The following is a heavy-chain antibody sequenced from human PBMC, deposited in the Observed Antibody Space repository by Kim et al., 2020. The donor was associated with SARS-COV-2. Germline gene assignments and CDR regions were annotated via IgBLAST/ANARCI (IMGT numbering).Heavy chain of an antibody. V-gene: IGHV1-69*13. CDR1: GGTFSSYA. J-gene: IGHJ4*02. D-gene: IGHD7-27*01. CDR2: IIPIFGTA. CDR3: ATSPNWEERSRPNFDY. Sequence: SVKVSCKASGGTFSSYAISWVRQAPGQGLEWMGGIIPIFGTANYAQKFQGRVTITADESTSTAYMELSSLRSEDTAVYYCATSPNWEERSRPNFDYWGQGTLVTVSS.